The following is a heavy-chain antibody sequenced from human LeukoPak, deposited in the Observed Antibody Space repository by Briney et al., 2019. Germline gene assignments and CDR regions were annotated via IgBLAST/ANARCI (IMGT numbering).Heavy chain of an antibody. V-gene: IGHV3-33*08. J-gene: IGHJ4*02. CDR3: APYGDYAFFEY. D-gene: IGHD4-17*01. CDR1: GFTFNDYA. CDR2: IWFDGSTE. Sequence: GGSLRLSCAASGFTFNDYAMYWVRQAPGKGLEWVAVIWFDGSTEDFADSVKGRFTISRDDSKNTVYLQMNSLRTEDTAVYYCAPYGDYAFFEYWGQGTMVTVSS.